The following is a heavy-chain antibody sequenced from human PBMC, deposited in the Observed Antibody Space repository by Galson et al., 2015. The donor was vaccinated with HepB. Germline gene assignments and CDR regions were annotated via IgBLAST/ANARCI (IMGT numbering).Heavy chain of an antibody. CDR3: ARLSPYGDYVGRFDP. J-gene: IGHJ5*02. CDR1: GGPIRSGNHF. D-gene: IGHD4-17*01. CDR2: IHFNGST. Sequence: TLSLTCTVSGGPIRSGNHFWSWIRQRPGKGLEWIGYIHFNGSTHYNPSLESRVTTSVDTSKNQFSLRMTSITAADTAVYYCARLSPYGDYVGRFDPWGQGTLVAVSS. V-gene: IGHV4-31*03.